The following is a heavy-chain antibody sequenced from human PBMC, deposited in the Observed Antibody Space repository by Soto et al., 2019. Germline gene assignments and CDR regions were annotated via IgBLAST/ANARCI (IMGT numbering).Heavy chain of an antibody. J-gene: IGHJ4*02. CDR2: IYWDDDK. D-gene: IGHD3-22*01. CDR1: GFSLSTSGVG. Sequence: QITLKESGPTLVKPTQTLTLTCTFSGFSLSTSGVGVGWIRQPPGKALEWLALIYWDDDKRYSPSLKSRLTITNDTPKNQVVLTMTNMDPVDTATYYCAHARITMIVVAPYYFDCWGQGTLVTVSS. V-gene: IGHV2-5*02. CDR3: AHARITMIVVAPYYFDC.